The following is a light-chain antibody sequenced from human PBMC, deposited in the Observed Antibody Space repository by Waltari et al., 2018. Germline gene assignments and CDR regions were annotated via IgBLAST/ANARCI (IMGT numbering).Light chain of an antibody. CDR2: INSDGIH. V-gene: IGLV4-69*01. CDR3: QTGGHGTWV. CDR1: SGHSSNV. J-gene: IGLJ3*02. Sequence: QLVLTQSPSASASLGASVKLTCTLSSGHSSNVIASLQQQPERGPRYLMKINSDGIHSKGDEIPDRFSGSSSGAERYLTISSVQPEDEADYYCQTGGHGTWVFGGGTKLTVL.